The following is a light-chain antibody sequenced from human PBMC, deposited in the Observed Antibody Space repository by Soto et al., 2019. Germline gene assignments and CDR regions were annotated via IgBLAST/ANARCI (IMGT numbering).Light chain of an antibody. CDR3: QVWDSSSDHYV. V-gene: IGLV3-21*04. CDR1: NIGSKS. CDR2: YDS. Sequence: SSELTQPPSVSVAPGKTARITCGGSNIGSKSVHWYQQKQGQAPVLVIYYDSDRPSGIPERFAGSNSGNTATLTISSVEAGDEAEYYSQVWDSSSDHYVFGTGTKVTVL. J-gene: IGLJ1*01.